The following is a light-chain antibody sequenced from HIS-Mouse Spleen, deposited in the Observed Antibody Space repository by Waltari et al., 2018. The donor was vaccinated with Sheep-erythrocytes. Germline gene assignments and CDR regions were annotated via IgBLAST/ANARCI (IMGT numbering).Light chain of an antibody. J-gene: IGLJ1*01. CDR2: DVS. V-gene: IGLV2-11*01. CDR1: SSDVGGYNS. Sequence: QSALTHPRSVSRSPGHSVTISCTGTSSDVGGYNSVYCYQQHPGQAPKLMIYDVSQRPSGVPDRFSVSKSSNTASLTISVLQAEDEADYYCCSYAGSYNHVFATGTKVTVL. CDR3: CSYAGSYNHV.